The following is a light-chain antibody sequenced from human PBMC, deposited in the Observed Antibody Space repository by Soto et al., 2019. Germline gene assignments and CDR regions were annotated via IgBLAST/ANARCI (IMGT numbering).Light chain of an antibody. J-gene: IGLJ3*02. CDR2: GVT. CDR1: GSDIGAYNF. Sequence: QSALARPPSASGPPGQSVTISCTGSGSDIGAYNFVSWYQQHPGKAPKLMIFGVTERPSGVPDRFSGSKSGNTASLTVSGLQADDEAVYYCYSYAGRNISVFGGGTQLTVL. CDR3: YSYAGRNISV. V-gene: IGLV2-8*01.